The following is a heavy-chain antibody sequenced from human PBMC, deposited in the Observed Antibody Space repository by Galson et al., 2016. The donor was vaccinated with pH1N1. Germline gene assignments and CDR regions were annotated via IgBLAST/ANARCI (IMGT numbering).Heavy chain of an antibody. CDR3: GGAAPGISDI. J-gene: IGHJ3*02. CDR1: GASISSYY. CDR2: ISYSGNI. D-gene: IGHD1-14*01. V-gene: IGHV4-59*08. Sequence: ETLSLTCNVSGASISSYYWSWIRQPPGKGLEWIGYISYSGNINYNPSFKGRVTVSLDTSENQFSLKLNSVNAADTAAYFCGGAAPGISDIWGQGTMVTVSS.